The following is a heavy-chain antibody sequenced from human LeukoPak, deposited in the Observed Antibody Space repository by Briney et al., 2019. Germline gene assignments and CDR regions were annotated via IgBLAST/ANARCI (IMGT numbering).Heavy chain of an antibody. CDR1: GFTFSSYE. J-gene: IGHJ6*04. CDR3: AELGITMIGGV. CDR2: ISSSGSTI. D-gene: IGHD3-10*02. V-gene: IGHV3-48*03. Sequence: PGGSLRLSCAASGFTFSSYEMNWVRQALGKGLEWVSYISSSGSTIYYADSVKGRFTISRDNAKNSLYLQMNSLRAEDTAVYCCAELGITMIGGVWGKGTTVTISS.